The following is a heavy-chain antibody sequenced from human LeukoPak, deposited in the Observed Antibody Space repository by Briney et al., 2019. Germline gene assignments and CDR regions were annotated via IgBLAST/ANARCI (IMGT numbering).Heavy chain of an antibody. CDR3: ARADSSGYYAQH. D-gene: IGHD3-22*01. J-gene: IGHJ4*02. Sequence: PSETLSLTCTVSGGSISSSSYYWGWIRQPPGKGLEWIGSIYYSGSTYCNPSLKSRVTITVDTSKNQFSLKLSSVTAADTAVYYCARADSSGYYAQHWGQGTLVTVTS. V-gene: IGHV4-39*07. CDR1: GGSISSSSYY. CDR2: IYYSGST.